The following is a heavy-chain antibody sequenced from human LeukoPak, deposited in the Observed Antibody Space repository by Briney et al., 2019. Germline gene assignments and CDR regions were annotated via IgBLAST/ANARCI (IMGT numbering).Heavy chain of an antibody. CDR2: ISGGDPTT. CDR1: DFSFITYA. Sequence: GSLRLSCAASDFSFITYAMSWVRQAPGKGLEWVSTISGGDPTTYYADSVKGRFTISRDNSRNTVYLQMNSLRAEDTAVYYCANDLGWIQLNLGRGQGTLVTVSS. J-gene: IGHJ4*02. D-gene: IGHD5-18*01. V-gene: IGHV3-23*01. CDR3: ANDLGWIQLNLG.